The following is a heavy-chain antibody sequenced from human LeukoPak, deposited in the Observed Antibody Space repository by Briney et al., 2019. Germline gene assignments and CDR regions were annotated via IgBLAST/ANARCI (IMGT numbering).Heavy chain of an antibody. Sequence: SETLSLTCAVSGYSISSGYYWGWIRQPPGKGLEWIGSIYHSGSTYYNPSLKSRVTISVDTSKNQFSLKLSSVTAADTAVYYSARENIYYDILSRHTQLNWFDPWGQGTLVTVSS. CDR2: IYHSGST. J-gene: IGHJ5*02. CDR1: GYSISSGYY. V-gene: IGHV4-38-2*02. D-gene: IGHD3-9*01. CDR3: ARENIYYDILSRHTQLNWFDP.